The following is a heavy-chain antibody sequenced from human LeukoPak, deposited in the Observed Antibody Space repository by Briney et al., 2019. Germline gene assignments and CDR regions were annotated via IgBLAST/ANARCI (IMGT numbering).Heavy chain of an antibody. V-gene: IGHV4-34*01. J-gene: IGHJ4*02. D-gene: IGHD5-12*01. Sequence: SETLSLTCAVYGGSFSGYYWSWIRQPPGKGLEWIGEINHSGSTNYDPSLKSRVTISVDTSKNQFSLKLSSVTAADTAVYYCARRQIVATTFDYWGQGTLVTVSS. CDR1: GGSFSGYY. CDR2: INHSGST. CDR3: ARRQIVATTFDY.